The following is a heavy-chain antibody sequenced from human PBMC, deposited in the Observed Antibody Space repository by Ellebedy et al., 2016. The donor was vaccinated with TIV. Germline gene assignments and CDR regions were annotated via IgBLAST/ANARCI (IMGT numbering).Heavy chain of an antibody. V-gene: IGHV3-11*01. D-gene: IGHD1-14*01. CDR2: ISDSGSTT. CDR1: GFIFSDYY. Sequence: GESLKISCVASGFIFSDYYMNWIRQAPGKGLEWVSYISDSGSTTYYADSVKGRFTISRDNAKNSLYLQMNSLRAEDTAIYYCARDTRFIDHQHNWFDPWGQGTLVTVSS. CDR3: ARDTRFIDHQHNWFDP. J-gene: IGHJ5*02.